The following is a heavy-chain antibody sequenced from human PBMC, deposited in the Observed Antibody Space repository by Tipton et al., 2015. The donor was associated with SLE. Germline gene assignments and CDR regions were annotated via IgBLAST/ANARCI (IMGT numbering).Heavy chain of an antibody. CDR3: ARGVAIYWITYYDYYMDV. V-gene: IGHV4-34*01. Sequence: TLSLTCTVYGESLSGHYWVWIRQPPGKGLEWIGEINHSGRIDYNPSPMSRVTISEATSKNQFSLTLTSVTAADTGVYYCARGVAIYWITYYDYYMDVWGKGTTVTVSS. J-gene: IGHJ6*03. CDR1: GESLSGHY. D-gene: IGHD2-2*03. CDR2: INHSGRI.